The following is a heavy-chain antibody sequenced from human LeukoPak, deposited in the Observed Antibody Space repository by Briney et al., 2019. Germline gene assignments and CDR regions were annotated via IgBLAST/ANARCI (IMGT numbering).Heavy chain of an antibody. J-gene: IGHJ3*02. CDR2: ISYDGPIK. CDR3: AGGYSNYSYVFDI. CDR1: GFTFNNYG. Sequence: GGSLRLFCAASGFTFNNYGMHWVRQAPGKGLEWVALISYDGPIKYYADSVKGRFTISRDNSKNTLFLHMNSLRPEDTAVYYCAGGYSNYSYVFDIWGQGTMVTVSS. V-gene: IGHV3-30*03. D-gene: IGHD4-11*01.